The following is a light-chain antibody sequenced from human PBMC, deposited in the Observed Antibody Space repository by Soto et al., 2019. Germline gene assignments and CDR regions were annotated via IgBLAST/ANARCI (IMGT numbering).Light chain of an antibody. J-gene: IGKJ5*01. CDR3: QQAYGFPVT. CDR2: AAP. Sequence: DIQMTQSPSTVSASVGDRVTITCRASQNIISWLAWYQQQPGRAPTLLIYAAPILQSGVPSRFSGSGSGTDFTLTINSLQPEDFATYYCQQAYGFPVTFGQGTRLEIK. CDR1: QNIISW. V-gene: IGKV1-12*01.